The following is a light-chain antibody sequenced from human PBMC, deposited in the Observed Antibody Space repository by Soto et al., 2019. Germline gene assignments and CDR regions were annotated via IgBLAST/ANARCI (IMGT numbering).Light chain of an antibody. CDR1: QSVSSY. J-gene: IGKJ4*01. V-gene: IGKV3-11*01. Sequence: EIVLTQSPATLSLPPGERATLSCRASQSVSSYLAWYQQKPGQAPRLLIYDASNRATGIPARFSGSGSGTDFTLTISSLEPEDFAVYYCQQRSNWPPFGGGTKVDIK. CDR2: DAS. CDR3: QQRSNWPP.